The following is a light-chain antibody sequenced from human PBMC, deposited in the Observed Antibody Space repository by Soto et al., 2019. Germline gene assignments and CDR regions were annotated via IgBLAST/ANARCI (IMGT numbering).Light chain of an antibody. CDR2: DAS. Sequence: EIVLTQSPATLSLSPGERATLSCRASESVRSRLAWYQQKPGQPPRLLIFDASNRATGVPARFSGSGSGTDFTLTINCLEPEDFAVYFCQQRTNWACTFGPGTKVDIK. CDR3: QQRTNWACT. CDR1: ESVRSR. V-gene: IGKV3-11*01. J-gene: IGKJ3*01.